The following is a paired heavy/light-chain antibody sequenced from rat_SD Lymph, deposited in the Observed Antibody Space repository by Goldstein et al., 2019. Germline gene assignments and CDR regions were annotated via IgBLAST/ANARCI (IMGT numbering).Light chain of an antibody. CDR3: FQHNSWPT. CDR2: NTN. V-gene: IGKV22S1*01. Sequence: DIQMTQSPSLLSASVGDRVTINCKASQNINKYLNWYQQKLGEAPKLLIYNTNNLQTGIPSRFSGSGSGTDYTLTISSLQPEDFGTYFCFQHNSWPTFGSGTKLEIK. J-gene: IGKJ5*01. CDR1: QNINKY.
Heavy chain of an antibody. CDR2: ISSSSGT. Sequence: VQLVESGGGLVQPGKSLKLSCSASGFTFSSYGMHWIRQAPGKGLDWVAYISSSSGTVYADAVKGRFTISRDNAKNTLYLQLNSLKSEDTAIYYCARRYPGIYYYVMDAWGQGASVTVSS. J-gene: IGHJ4*01. D-gene: IGHD1-4*01. V-gene: IGHV5-62*01. CDR1: GFTFSSYG. CDR3: ARRYPGIYYYVMDA.